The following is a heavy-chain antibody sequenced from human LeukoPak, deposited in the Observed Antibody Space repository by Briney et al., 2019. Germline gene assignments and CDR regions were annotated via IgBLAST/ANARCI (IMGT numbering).Heavy chain of an antibody. CDR3: ARATRNGYDY. CDR2: IAHDSTTI. CDR1: GFTFGIYG. D-gene: IGHD5-24*01. J-gene: IGHJ4*02. V-gene: IGHV3-48*04. Sequence: GGSLRLSCAASGFTFGIYGMNWVRQAPGKGPEWVSHIAHDSTTIYYADSVRGRFTMSRDNARNSLFLQMNSLRPEDTAMYYCARATRNGYDYWGPGTLVTVSS.